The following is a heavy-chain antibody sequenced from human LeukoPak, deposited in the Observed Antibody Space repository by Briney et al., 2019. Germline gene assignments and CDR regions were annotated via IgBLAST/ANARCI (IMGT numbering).Heavy chain of an antibody. CDR2: IIPIFGTA. CDR3: ARDDSSGYYPYYFDY. V-gene: IGHV1-69*05. J-gene: IGHJ4*02. D-gene: IGHD3-22*01. Sequence: SVKVSCKASGGSFNAYAISWVRQAPGQGLEWMGRIIPIFGTANYAQKFQGRVTITTDESTSTAYMELSSLRSEDTAVYYCARDDSSGYYPYYFDYWGQGTLVTVSS. CDR1: GGSFNAYA.